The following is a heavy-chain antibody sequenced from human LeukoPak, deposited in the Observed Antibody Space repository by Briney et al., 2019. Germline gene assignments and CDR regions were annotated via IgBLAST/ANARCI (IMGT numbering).Heavy chain of an antibody. V-gene: IGHV4-4*07. CDR3: AGDHQDYGANSALWY. D-gene: IGHD4-23*01. Sequence: SETLSLTCTVSGVSISRYYWSWIRQPAGKGLQWIGRIQTSGSTNYNPSLESRIIMSVDTSKNQFSLKLTSVAAADTAVYYCAGDHQDYGANSALWYWGQGTLVIVSS. CDR1: GVSISRYY. CDR2: IQTSGST. J-gene: IGHJ4*02.